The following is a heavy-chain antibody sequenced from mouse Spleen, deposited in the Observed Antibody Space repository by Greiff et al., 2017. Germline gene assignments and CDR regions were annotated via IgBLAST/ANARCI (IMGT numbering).Heavy chain of an antibody. CDR1: GFTFSDYY. J-gene: IGHJ2*01. D-gene: IGHD1-2*01. Sequence: EVQVVESEGGLVQPGSSMKLSCTASGFTFSDYYMAWVRQVPEKGLEWVANINYDGSSTYYLDSLKSRFIISRDNAKNILYLQMSSLKSEDTATYYCARDNYGSPFDYWGQGTTLTVSS. CDR2: INYDGSST. CDR3: ARDNYGSPFDY. V-gene: IGHV5-16*01.